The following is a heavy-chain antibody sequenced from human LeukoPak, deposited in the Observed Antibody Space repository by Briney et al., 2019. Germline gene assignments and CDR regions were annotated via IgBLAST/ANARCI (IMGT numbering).Heavy chain of an antibody. J-gene: IGHJ4*02. D-gene: IGHD3-22*01. CDR2: ISGSGGST. V-gene: IGHV3-23*01. CDR1: GFTFSSYA. CDR3: AKVQAAVGGYYDISGYSHPFFDY. Sequence: SGGPLRLSCAASGFTFSSYAMSWVRQAPGKGLEWVSAISGSGGSTYYADSVKGRFTISRDNSKNTLYLQMNSLRAEDTAVYYCAKVQAAVGGYYDISGYSHPFFDYWGQGTLVTVSS.